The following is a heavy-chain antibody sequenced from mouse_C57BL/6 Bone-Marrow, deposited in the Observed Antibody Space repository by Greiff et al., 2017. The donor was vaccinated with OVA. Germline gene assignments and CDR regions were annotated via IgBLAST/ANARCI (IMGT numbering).Heavy chain of an antibody. D-gene: IGHD4-1*01. CDR1: GYSITSGYY. CDR3: ARAELGRFAY. V-gene: IGHV3-6*01. CDR2: ISYDGSN. Sequence: DVKLQESGPGLVKPSQSLSLTCSVTGYSITSGYYWNWIRQFPGNKLEWMGYISYDGSNNYNPSLKNRISITRDTSKNQFFLKLNSVTTEDTATYNCARAELGRFAYWGQGTLVTVSA. J-gene: IGHJ3*01.